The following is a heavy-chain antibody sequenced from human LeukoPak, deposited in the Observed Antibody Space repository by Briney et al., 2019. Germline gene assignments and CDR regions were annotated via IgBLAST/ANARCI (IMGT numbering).Heavy chain of an antibody. CDR3: ARWYDSSGDRHFDY. Sequence: ASVKVSCKASGYTFTSYGISWVRQAPGQGLEWMGWISAYNGNTNYAQKLQGRVTMTTDTSTSTAYMELRSLRSDDTAAYYCARWYDSSGDRHFDYWGQGTLVTVSS. CDR1: GYTFTSYG. V-gene: IGHV1-18*01. D-gene: IGHD3-22*01. CDR2: ISAYNGNT. J-gene: IGHJ4*02.